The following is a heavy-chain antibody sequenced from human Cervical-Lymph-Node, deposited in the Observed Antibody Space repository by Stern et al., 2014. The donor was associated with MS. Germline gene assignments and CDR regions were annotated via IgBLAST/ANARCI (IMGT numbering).Heavy chain of an antibody. CDR2: ISGYSGST. CDR3: ARQIIRYFDY. J-gene: IGHJ4*02. D-gene: IGHD2/OR15-2a*01. Sequence: VQLVQSGAEVRKPGASVKVSCKASGYTFFNYGISWVRQAPGQGLEWMGWISGYSGSTNYAKKFQDRVTMTTDTSTSTTYMELRSLRSDDTAVYYCARQIIRYFDYWGQGSLVTVSS. V-gene: IGHV1-18*01. CDR1: GYTFFNYG.